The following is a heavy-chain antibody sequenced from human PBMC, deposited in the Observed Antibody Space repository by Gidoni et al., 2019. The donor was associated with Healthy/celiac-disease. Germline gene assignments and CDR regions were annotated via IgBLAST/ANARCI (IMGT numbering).Heavy chain of an antibody. D-gene: IGHD3-22*01. Sequence: QVQLQESGPGLVKPSETLSLTCTVSGGSISSYYWSWIRQPAGKGLEWIGRIYTSGSTNYNPSLKSRVTMSVDTSKNQFSLKLSSVTAADTAVYYCARDGYYDSSGSNWFDPWGQGTLVTVS. CDR2: IYTSGST. V-gene: IGHV4-4*07. J-gene: IGHJ5*02. CDR1: GGSISSYY. CDR3: ARDGYYDSSGSNWFDP.